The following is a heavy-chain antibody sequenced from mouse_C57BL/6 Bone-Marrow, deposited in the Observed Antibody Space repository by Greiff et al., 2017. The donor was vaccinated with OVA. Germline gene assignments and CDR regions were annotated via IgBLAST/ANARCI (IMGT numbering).Heavy chain of an antibody. Sequence: QVQLQQPGAELVKPGASVKLSCKASGYTFTSYWMHWVKQRPGQGLEWIGMIHPNSGSTNYNEKFKSNATLTVDKSSSTAYMQLSSLTSEDSAVYYCARDEFYYYGSYWGQGTTLTVSS. D-gene: IGHD1-1*01. V-gene: IGHV1-64*01. J-gene: IGHJ2*01. CDR2: IHPNSGST. CDR3: ARDEFYYYGSY. CDR1: GYTFTSYW.